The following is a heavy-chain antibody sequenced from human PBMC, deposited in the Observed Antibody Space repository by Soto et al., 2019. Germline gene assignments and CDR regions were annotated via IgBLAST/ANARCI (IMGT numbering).Heavy chain of an antibody. CDR1: SGPDRSHN. D-gene: IGHD4-17*01. CDR2: VYYTGDT. CDR3: VGQGIDYLHGLVDV. J-gene: IGHJ6*02. Sequence: QVQLQQSGPRLVKPSETLSLTCTVSSGPDRSHNWGWIRQPPGRGLEWIGYVYYTGDTAYNPSLRGRFTRSAETSTNDISLTLNSVTAADTAVYYCVGQGIDYLHGLVDVWGQGTTVSVSS. V-gene: IGHV4-59*08.